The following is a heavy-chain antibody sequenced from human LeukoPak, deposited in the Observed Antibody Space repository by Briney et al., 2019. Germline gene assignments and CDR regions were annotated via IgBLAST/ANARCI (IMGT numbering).Heavy chain of an antibody. CDR1: GFTFSSYE. V-gene: IGHV3-7*01. Sequence: GGSLRLSCAASGFTFSSYEMNWVRQAPGKGLEWVANIKQDGSEKYYVDSVKGRFTISRDNAKNSLYLQMNSLRAEDTAVYYCAREYSSGWYDAIFDYWGQGTLVTVSS. D-gene: IGHD6-19*01. CDR2: IKQDGSEK. CDR3: AREYSSGWYDAIFDY. J-gene: IGHJ4*02.